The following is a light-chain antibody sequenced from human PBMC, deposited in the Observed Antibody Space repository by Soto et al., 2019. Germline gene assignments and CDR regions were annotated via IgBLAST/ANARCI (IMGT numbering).Light chain of an antibody. CDR1: NSDVGGYNS. CDR2: SVT. CDR3: CSYAGSSTNYV. V-gene: IGLV2-11*01. Sequence: QSALTQPRSVSGSPGQSVTISCSGTNSDVGGYNSVAWYQQKPGEAPKLLLYSVTKRPSGVPDRFSGSKSGNVASLIISGLQAEDEADYYCCSYAGSSTNYVFGTGTKLTVL. J-gene: IGLJ1*01.